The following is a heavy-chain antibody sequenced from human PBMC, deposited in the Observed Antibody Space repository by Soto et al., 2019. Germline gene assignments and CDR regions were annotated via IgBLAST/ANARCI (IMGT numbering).Heavy chain of an antibody. CDR3: ARARGETTLDC. CDR2: IIPILGIA. Sequence: QVQLVQSGAEVKKPGSSVKVSCKASGGTFSSYTISWVRQAPGQGLEWMGRIIPILGIANYAQKFQGRVTITADKSTSTAFMELSCLSTEETAVYYCARARGETTLDCWGQGTLVTVSS. CDR1: GGTFSSYT. V-gene: IGHV1-69*02. D-gene: IGHD4-17*01. J-gene: IGHJ4*02.